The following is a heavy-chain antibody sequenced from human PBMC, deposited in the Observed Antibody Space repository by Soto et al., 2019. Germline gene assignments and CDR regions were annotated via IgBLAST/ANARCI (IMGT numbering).Heavy chain of an antibody. CDR3: ARGLKGDFWSGYYRYYYYGMDV. J-gene: IGHJ6*02. Sequence: ASVKGSCKASGYTFSSYGISWVRQAPGQGLEWVGWISAYNGNTNYAQKLQGRVTMTTDTSTSTAYMELRSLRSDDTAVYYCARGLKGDFWSGYYRYYYYGMDVWGQGTTVTVSS. CDR2: ISAYNGNT. V-gene: IGHV1-18*01. D-gene: IGHD3-3*01. CDR1: GYTFSSYG.